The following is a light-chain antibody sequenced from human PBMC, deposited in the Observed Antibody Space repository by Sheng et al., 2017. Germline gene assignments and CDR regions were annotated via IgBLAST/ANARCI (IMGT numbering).Light chain of an antibody. Sequence: DIVMTQSPESLAVYLGERATINCKSSQSVLYSSNNKNYLAWYQQKPGQPPKLLIYWASTRESGVPDRFSGSGSGTDFTLTISSLQAEDVAVYYCQQYYSSPYTFGQGTKLEI. CDR1: QSVLYSSNNKNY. J-gene: IGKJ2*01. V-gene: IGKV4-1*01. CDR2: WAS. CDR3: QQYYSSPYT.